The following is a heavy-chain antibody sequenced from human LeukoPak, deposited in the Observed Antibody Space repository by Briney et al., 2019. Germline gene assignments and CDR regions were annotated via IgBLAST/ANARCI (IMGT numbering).Heavy chain of an antibody. V-gene: IGHV1-69*13. CDR2: IIPIFGTA. D-gene: IGHD6-19*01. CDR1: GGTFSSYA. Sequence: SVKVSCKASGGTFSSYAISWVRQAPGQGLEWMGGIIPIFGTANYAQKFQGRVTITADESTSTAYMELSSLRSEDTAVYYCAREGAEQWLGSFDYWGQGALVTVSS. J-gene: IGHJ4*02. CDR3: AREGAEQWLGSFDY.